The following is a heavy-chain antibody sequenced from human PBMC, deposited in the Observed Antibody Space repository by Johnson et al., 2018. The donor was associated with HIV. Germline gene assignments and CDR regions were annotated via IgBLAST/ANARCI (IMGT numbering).Heavy chain of an antibody. CDR3: AKKGNVGSWDLDAFDI. CDR1: GFTFSSYA. D-gene: IGHD1-26*01. CDR2: INNSGGGT. J-gene: IGHJ3*02. V-gene: IGHV3-23*04. Sequence: VQLVESGGGLVQPGGSLRLSCAASGFTFSSYAMSWVRHAPGKGLEWVSVINNSGGGTYYADSVRGQFTISRDNSKNTLYLQMNSLRAEDTAIYYCAKKGNVGSWDLDAFDIWGQGTMVTVSS.